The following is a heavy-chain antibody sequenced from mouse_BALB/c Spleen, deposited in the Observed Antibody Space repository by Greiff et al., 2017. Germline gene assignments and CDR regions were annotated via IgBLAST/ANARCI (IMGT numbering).Heavy chain of an antibody. D-gene: IGHD4-1*01. CDR2: ISYDGSN. J-gene: IGHJ3*01. Sequence: EVQLQESGPGLVKPSQSLSLPCSVTGYSLTSGYYWTWIRQFPGNQLEWMGYISYDGSNNYNPSLKNRISITRDTSKNQFFLKLNSVTTEDTATYYCARDKLGREFAYWGQGTLVTVSA. V-gene: IGHV3-6*02. CDR3: ARDKLGREFAY. CDR1: GYSLTSGYY.